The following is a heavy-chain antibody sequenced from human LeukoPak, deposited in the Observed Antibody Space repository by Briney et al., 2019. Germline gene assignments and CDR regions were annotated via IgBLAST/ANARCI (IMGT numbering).Heavy chain of an antibody. CDR3: ARLGLRSKRSDY. CDR1: GGSISSSSYY. Sequence: SETLSLTCTVSGGSISSSSYYWGWIRQPPGKGLEWIGSIYYSGSTYYNPSLKSRVTISVDTSKNQFSLKLSSVTAADTAVYYCARLGLRSKRSDYWGQGTLVTVSS. CDR2: IYYSGST. D-gene: IGHD4-17*01. V-gene: IGHV4-39*01. J-gene: IGHJ4*02.